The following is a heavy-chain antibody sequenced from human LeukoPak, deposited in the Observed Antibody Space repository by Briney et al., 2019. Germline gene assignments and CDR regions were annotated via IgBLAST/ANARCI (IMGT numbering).Heavy chain of an antibody. CDR1: DFTFA. J-gene: IGHJ4*02. CDR3: VRMRGPERRHCFDY. V-gene: IGHV3-23*01. Sequence: GGSLRLSCVVSDFTFAVSWVRQAPGKGLDWISTINGRGDDSFHADSVKGRFTISRDTSKNTLYLHMSSLRAADTAMYFCVRMRGPERRHCFDYWSQGALLIVSS. D-gene: IGHD2-2*01. CDR2: INGRGDDS.